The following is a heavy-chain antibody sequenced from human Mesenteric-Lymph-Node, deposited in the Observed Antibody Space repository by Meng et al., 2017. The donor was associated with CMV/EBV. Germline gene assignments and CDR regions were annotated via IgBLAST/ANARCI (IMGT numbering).Heavy chain of an antibody. CDR3: ARDSEIVVVPAAYYGMDV. J-gene: IGHJ6*02. V-gene: IGHV3-7*01. D-gene: IGHD2-2*01. CDR1: GFTFSSYW. CDR2: IKQDGSEK. Sequence: GESLKISCATSGFTFSSYWMSWVRQAPGKGLEWVANIKQDGSEKYYVDSVKGRFTISRDNAKNSLYLQMNSLRAEDTAVYYCARDSEIVVVPAAYYGMDVWGQGTTVTVSS.